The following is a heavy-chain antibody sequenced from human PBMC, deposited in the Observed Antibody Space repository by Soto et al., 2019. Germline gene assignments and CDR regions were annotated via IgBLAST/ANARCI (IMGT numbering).Heavy chain of an antibody. CDR1: GGTFSRYA. J-gene: IGHJ5*02. D-gene: IGHD3-10*01. CDR2: IIPIFGTA. CDR3: ARADITMVRGVPAGFDP. Sequence: QVQPVQSGAEVKKPGSSVKVSCKASGGTFSRYAISWLRQAPGQGLDWRGGIIPIFGTANYEQKFQGRVTINADESTRTAYIELSSLRSEDTAVYYCARADITMVRGVPAGFDPWGQGTLVTVSS. V-gene: IGHV1-69*01.